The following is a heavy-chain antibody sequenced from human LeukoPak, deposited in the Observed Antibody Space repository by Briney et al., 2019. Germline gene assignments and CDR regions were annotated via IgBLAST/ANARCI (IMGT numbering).Heavy chain of an antibody. Sequence: PGGSLRLSCAASGFTFSDYYMNWIRQAPGKGLEWVSYISSSGGTIYYADSVKGRFTISRDNAKNSLYLQMNSLRAEDTAVYYCAKVTQIGQPPANWGQGTLVTVSS. D-gene: IGHD2-2*01. CDR3: AKVTQIGQPPAN. CDR1: GFTFSDYY. J-gene: IGHJ4*02. V-gene: IGHV3-11*01. CDR2: ISSSGGTI.